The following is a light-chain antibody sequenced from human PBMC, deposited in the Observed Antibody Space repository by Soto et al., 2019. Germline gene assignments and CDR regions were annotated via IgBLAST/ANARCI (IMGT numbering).Light chain of an antibody. V-gene: IGLV2-23*03. J-gene: IGLJ2*01. Sequence: QSALTQPASVSGSPGQSITFSCTGTSRDVGSYNLVSWYQQHPGKAPKLMIYEGSKRPSGVSNRFSGSKSGNTASLTISGLQAEDEADYYCCSYAGSSTFVFGGGTKLTVL. CDR3: CSYAGSSTFV. CDR1: SRDVGSYNL. CDR2: EGS.